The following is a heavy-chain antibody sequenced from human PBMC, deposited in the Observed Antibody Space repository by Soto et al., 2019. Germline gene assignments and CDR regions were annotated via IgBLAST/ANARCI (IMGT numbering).Heavy chain of an antibody. J-gene: IGHJ6*02. Sequence: QVQLVQSGAEVKKPGASVKVSCKASGYTFTSYGISWVRQAPGQGLEWMGWISAYNGNTNYAQKLQGRVTMTTDTPTRTAYRELRSLRFDATAVYSFARDPPPIDVWGQGTTFTVSS. V-gene: IGHV1-18*01. CDR1: GYTFTSYG. CDR2: ISAYNGNT. CDR3: ARDPPPIDV.